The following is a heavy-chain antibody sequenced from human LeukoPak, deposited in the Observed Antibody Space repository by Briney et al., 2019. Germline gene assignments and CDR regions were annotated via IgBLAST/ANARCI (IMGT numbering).Heavy chain of an antibody. CDR1: GGSISSSSYY. CDR2: IYYSGNT. D-gene: IGHD5-24*01. J-gene: IGHJ4*02. V-gene: IGHV4-39*01. Sequence: SETLSLTCTVSGGSISSSSYYWGWIRQPPGKGLEWIGSIYYSGNTYYYPSLKSRATISVDTSKNQFSLNLSSVTAADTAVYYCAVEEFDYWGQGILVTVSS. CDR3: AVEEFDY.